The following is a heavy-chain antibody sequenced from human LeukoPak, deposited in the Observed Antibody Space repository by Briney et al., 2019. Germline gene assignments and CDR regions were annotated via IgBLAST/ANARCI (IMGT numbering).Heavy chain of an antibody. CDR3: ARAWAATRTFDY. V-gene: IGHV1-46*01. J-gene: IGHJ4*02. CDR1: GYTFTSYY. Sequence: ASVKVSCKTSGYTFTSYYMHWVRQAPGQGLEWMGIINPSGGSTSYAQKFQGRVTMTRDTSTSTVYMELSSLRSEDTAVYYCARAWAATRTFDYWGQGTLVTVSS. CDR2: INPSGGST. D-gene: IGHD5-12*01.